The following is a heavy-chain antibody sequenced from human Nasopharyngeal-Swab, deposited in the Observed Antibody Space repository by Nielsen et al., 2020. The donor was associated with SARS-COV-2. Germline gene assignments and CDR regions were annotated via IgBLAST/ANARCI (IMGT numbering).Heavy chain of an antibody. D-gene: IGHD3-16*02. CDR2: INPSGGST. Sequence: APVKVSCKASGCTFTSYYMHWVRQAPGQGLEWMGIINPSGGSTSYAQKFQGRVTMTRDTSTSTVYMELSSLRSEDTAVYYCARDRGVNDYVWGSYRKSDAFDIWGQGTMVTVSS. CDR3: ARDRGVNDYVWGSYRKSDAFDI. J-gene: IGHJ3*02. V-gene: IGHV1-46*01. CDR1: GCTFTSYY.